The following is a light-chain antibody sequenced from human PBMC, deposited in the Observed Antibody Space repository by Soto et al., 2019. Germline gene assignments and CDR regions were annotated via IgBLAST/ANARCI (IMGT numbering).Light chain of an antibody. V-gene: IGKV3-20*01. CDR1: QSVSSSY. J-gene: IGKJ2*01. CDR3: QQYGSSPLYT. CDR2: GPS. Sequence: EIVWTQSPGTLSLSPGERATLSCRASQSVSSSYLAWYQQKPGQAPRLLIYGPSARATGIPDRFSGSGSGTDFTLTISRLEPEDFAVYYCQQYGSSPLYTFGQGTKLEIK.